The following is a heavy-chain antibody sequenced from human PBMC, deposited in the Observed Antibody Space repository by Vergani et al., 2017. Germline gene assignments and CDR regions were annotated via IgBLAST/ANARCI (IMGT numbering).Heavy chain of an antibody. CDR1: GRSISSGGYY. J-gene: IGHJ2*01. CDR3: ARDQDDYDILTGYRYWYFDL. D-gene: IGHD3-9*01. V-gene: IGHV4-61*02. Sequence: QVQLQESGPGLVKPSQTLSLTCTVSGRSISSGGYYWSWIRQPAGKGLEWIGRIYTGGSTTYNPSLKIRISISIDTSKNQFSLKLSSVTAADTAIYYCARDQDDYDILTGYRYWYFDLWGRGTLVTVSS. CDR2: IYTGGST.